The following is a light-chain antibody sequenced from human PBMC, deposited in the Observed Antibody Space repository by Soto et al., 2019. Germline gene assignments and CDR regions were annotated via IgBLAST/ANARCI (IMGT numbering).Light chain of an antibody. V-gene: IGKV3-11*01. J-gene: IGKJ3*01. CDR2: DAS. CDR1: QSVNNY. CDR3: QHRNNRPFS. Sequence: VLTQSPSTMSLNQGERDPLSCRASQSVNNYLAWYQQRPGQAPRLLIYDASYRATGIPARFSGSGSGTDFTLTISSLEPEDFAVYYCQHRNNRPFSFGPGTKVDI.